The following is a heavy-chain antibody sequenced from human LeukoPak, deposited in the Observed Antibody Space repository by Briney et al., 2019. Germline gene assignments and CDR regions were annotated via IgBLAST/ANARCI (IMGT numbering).Heavy chain of an antibody. CDR2: MNPNGGNT. CDR1: GYTFTSYD. V-gene: IGHV1-8*01. J-gene: IGHJ4*02. CDR3: ARGPHRYCSGGSCVIDY. Sequence: GASAKVSCKASGYTFTSYDINWVRQATGQGLEWMGRMNPNGGNTGYAQKFQGRVTMTRNTSISTAYMELSSLRSEDTAVYYCARGPHRYCSGGSCVIDYWGQGTLVTVSS. D-gene: IGHD2-15*01.